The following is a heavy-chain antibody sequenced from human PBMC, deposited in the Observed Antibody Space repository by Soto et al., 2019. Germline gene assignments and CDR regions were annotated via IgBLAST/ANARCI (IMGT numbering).Heavy chain of an antibody. CDR1: GGTFSSYT. Sequence: ASVKVSCKASGGTFSSYTISWVRQAPGRGLEWMGRIIPILGIANYAQKFQGRVTITADKSTSTAYMELSSLRSEDTAVYYCARDWDSYGSSGMDVWGQGTTVTVSS. V-gene: IGHV1-69*04. CDR3: ARDWDSYGSSGMDV. CDR2: IIPILGIA. D-gene: IGHD5-18*01. J-gene: IGHJ6*02.